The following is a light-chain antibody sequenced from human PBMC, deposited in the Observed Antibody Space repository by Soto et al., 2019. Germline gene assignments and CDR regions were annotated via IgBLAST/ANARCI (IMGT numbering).Light chain of an antibody. CDR3: QQYNSYRFT. Sequence: AIQLTQSPSSLSASVGDRVTITCRASQGISSALAWYQQKPGKAPKLLIYDASSLESGVPSRFSGSGSGTDFTLTISSLQPEDFATDYCQQYNSYRFTFGPGTKVYSK. V-gene: IGKV1-13*02. CDR1: QGISSA. CDR2: DAS. J-gene: IGKJ3*01.